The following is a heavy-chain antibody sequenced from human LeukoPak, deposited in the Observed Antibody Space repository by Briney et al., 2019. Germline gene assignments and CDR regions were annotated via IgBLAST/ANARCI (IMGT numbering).Heavy chain of an antibody. J-gene: IGHJ4*02. CDR1: GFTLSPYW. CDR3: TRDFDHGGGL. V-gene: IGHV3-74*01. Sequence: GGSLRLSCAASGFTLSPYWIHWVRQALGRGLVWVSRNPDGSRRGYADSVKGRFTISRDNAKNTVYLQTDSLRAEDTAMYYCTRDFDHGGGLWGQGTLVTVSS. CDR2: NPDGSRR. D-gene: IGHD3-9*01.